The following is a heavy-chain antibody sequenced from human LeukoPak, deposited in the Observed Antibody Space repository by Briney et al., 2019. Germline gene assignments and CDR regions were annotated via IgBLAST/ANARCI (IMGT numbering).Heavy chain of an antibody. Sequence: GGSLRLSCATSGFTFSNYAMSWVRQAPGKGLEWVSTISGSGGSTYYADSVKGRFTISRDNSKNTLYLQMISLRAEDTALYYCAKTRGASGSLRRSFDYWGQGTLVTVSS. J-gene: IGHJ4*02. D-gene: IGHD3-10*01. V-gene: IGHV3-23*01. CDR3: AKTRGASGSLRRSFDY. CDR2: ISGSGGST. CDR1: GFTFSNYA.